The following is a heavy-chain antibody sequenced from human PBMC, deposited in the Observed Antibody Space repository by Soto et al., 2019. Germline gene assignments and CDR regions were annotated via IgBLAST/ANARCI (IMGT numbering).Heavy chain of an antibody. D-gene: IGHD5-12*01. CDR1: GYTFTGYY. CDR3: ARDSPATITGNYGMDV. J-gene: IGHJ6*02. V-gene: IGHV1-2*02. Sequence: QVQLVQSGAEVKKPGASVKVSCKASGYTFTGYYMHWVRQAPGQGLEWMGWINPNSGGTNYAQKLQGRVTMTTDTSTSTAYMELRSLRSDDTAVYYCARDSPATITGNYGMDVWGQGTTVTVSS. CDR2: INPNSGGT.